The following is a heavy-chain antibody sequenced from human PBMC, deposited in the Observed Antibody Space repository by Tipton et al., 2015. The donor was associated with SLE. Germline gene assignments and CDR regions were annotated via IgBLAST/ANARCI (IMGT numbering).Heavy chain of an antibody. J-gene: IGHJ5*02. CDR2: MYYNGRT. CDR1: GDFISNVGYY. V-gene: IGHV4-31*03. Sequence: TLSLTCTVSGDFISNVGYYWTWIRQLPGKGLEYIGSMYYNGRTDYYNPSLESRVSISLDTSKNQFSLKMSSVTAADTAVYYCARDRPGNCYDPWGQGTQVTVS. CDR3: ARDRPGNCYDP.